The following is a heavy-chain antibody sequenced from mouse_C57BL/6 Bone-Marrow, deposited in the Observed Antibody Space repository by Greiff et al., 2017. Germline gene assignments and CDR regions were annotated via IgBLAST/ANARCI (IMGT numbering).Heavy chain of an antibody. V-gene: IGHV1-15*01. CDR3: TRGVTNAMDY. CDR2: IDPETGGT. Sequence: QVHVKQSGAELVRPGASVTLSCKASGYTFTDYEMHWVKQTPVHGLEWIGAIDPETGGTAYNQKFKGKAILTADKSSSTAYMELRSLTSEDSAVYYCTRGVTNAMDYWGQGTSVTVSS. D-gene: IGHD2-2*01. CDR1: GYTFTDYE. J-gene: IGHJ4*01.